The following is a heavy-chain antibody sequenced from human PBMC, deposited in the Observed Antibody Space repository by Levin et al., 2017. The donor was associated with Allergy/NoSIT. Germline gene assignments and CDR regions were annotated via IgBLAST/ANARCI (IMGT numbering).Heavy chain of an antibody. J-gene: IGHJ3*02. CDR2: ISAYNGNT. D-gene: IGHD3-3*01. Sequence: ASVKVSCKASGYTFTSYGISWVRQAPGQGLEWMGWISAYNGNTNYAQKLQGRVTMTTDTSTSTAYMELRSLRSDDTAVYYCARDLMADGGRKGFWSGYPCLDIWGQGTMVTVSS. V-gene: IGHV1-18*01. CDR3: ARDLMADGGRKGFWSGYPCLDI. CDR1: GYTFTSYG.